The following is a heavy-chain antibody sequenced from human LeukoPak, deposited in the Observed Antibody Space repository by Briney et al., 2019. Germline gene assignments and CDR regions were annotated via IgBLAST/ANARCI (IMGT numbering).Heavy chain of an antibody. CDR1: GFTFSSYW. CDR2: INSDGSST. CDR3: ASRRGGDSNEDY. D-gene: IGHD2-21*02. V-gene: IGHV3-74*01. Sequence: GGSLRLSCAASGFTFSSYWMHWVRQAPGKGLVWVSRINSDGSSTNYADSVKGRFTISRDNAKNILYLQMNSLRAEDTAVYYCASRRGGDSNEDYWGQGTLDTVSS. J-gene: IGHJ4*02.